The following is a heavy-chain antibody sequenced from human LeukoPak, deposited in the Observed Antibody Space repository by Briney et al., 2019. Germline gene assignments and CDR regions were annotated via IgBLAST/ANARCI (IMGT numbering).Heavy chain of an antibody. CDR3: AGGSGSYWDYFDY. V-gene: IGHV4-34*01. Sequence: SETLSLTCAVYGGSFSGYYWSWIRQPPGKGLEWIGEINHSGSTNYNPSLKSRVTISVDTSKNQFSLKLSSVTAADTAVYYCAGGSGSYWDYFDYWGQGTLVTVSS. J-gene: IGHJ4*02. CDR2: INHSGST. D-gene: IGHD1-26*01. CDR1: GGSFSGYY.